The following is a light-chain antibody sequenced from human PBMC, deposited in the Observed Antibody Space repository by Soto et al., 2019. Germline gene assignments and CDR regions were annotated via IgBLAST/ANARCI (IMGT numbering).Light chain of an antibody. V-gene: IGKV2-28*01. CDR2: MGS. J-gene: IGKJ1*01. Sequence: DIVMTQSPLSLPVTPGEPASISCRSSQSVLHSNGYNYLDWYVQKPGQSPQLLIYMGSNRASGVPDRFSGSGSGTDFTLKISRVEAEDVGLYYCMQARQPPRTFGQGTKVEIK. CDR1: QSVLHSNGYNY. CDR3: MQARQPPRT.